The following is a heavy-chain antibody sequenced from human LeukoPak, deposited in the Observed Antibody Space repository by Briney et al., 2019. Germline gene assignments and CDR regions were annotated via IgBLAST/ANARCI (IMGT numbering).Heavy chain of an antibody. CDR1: GFTFSSYA. CDR3: AKDHYDSRGLTLYYYYYMDV. CDR2: ISGSGGST. Sequence: GGSLRLSCAASGFTFSSYAMSWVRQAPGKGLEWVSAISGSGGSTYYADSVKGRFTISRDNSKNTLYLQMNSLRAEDTAVYYCAKDHYDSRGLTLYYYYYMDVWGKGTTVTVSS. J-gene: IGHJ6*03. D-gene: IGHD3-22*01. V-gene: IGHV3-23*01.